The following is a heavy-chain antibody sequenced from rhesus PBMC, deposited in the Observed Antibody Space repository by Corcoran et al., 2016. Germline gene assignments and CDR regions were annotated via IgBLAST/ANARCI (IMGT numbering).Heavy chain of an antibody. Sequence: QVQLQESGPGLVKPSETLSLTCVVSGYSIRSHNWWRWFRHLPGKAMVGMGNIGGKSGETNYKPTLPRGVTITKETAKNQLSLKMNAMTAADTAIYYCARQSVDTAGTTNFDFWGQGVLVTVSS. V-gene: IGHV4-65*02. J-gene: IGHJ4*01. CDR1: GYSIRSHNW. CDR3: ARQSVDTAGTTNFDF. D-gene: IGHD1-14*01. CDR2: IGGKSGET.